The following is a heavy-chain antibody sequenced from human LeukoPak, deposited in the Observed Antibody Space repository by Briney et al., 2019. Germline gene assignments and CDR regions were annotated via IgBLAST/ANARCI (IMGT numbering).Heavy chain of an antibody. J-gene: IGHJ5*02. CDR2: INHSGST. D-gene: IGHD6-19*01. V-gene: IGHV4-34*01. CDR1: GGSFSGYY. Sequence: PSETLSLTCAVYGGSFSGYYWSWIRQPPGKGLEWIGEINHSGSTNYNPSLKSRVTISADTSKNQFSLKLSSVTAADTAVYYCARKELGSGSDNRVRWFDPWGQGTLVTVSS. CDR3: ARKELGSGSDNRVRWFDP.